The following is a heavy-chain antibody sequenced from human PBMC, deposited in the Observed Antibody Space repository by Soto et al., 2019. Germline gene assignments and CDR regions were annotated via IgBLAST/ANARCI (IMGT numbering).Heavy chain of an antibody. CDR1: GYTFTGYY. CDR3: ARDRGLVVYCSSTSCRSYMDV. Sequence: GASVKVSCKASGYTFTGYYMHCVRQAPGQGLEWMGWINPSGGSTSYAQKFQGRVTMTRDTSTSTVYMELSSLRSEDTAVYYCARDRGLVVYCSSTSCRSYMDVWGKGTTVTVSS. V-gene: IGHV1-46*03. J-gene: IGHJ6*03. D-gene: IGHD2-2*01. CDR2: INPSGGST.